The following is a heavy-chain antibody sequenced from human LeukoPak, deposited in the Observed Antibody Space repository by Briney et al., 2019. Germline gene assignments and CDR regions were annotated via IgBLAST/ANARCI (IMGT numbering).Heavy chain of an antibody. V-gene: IGHV4-39*01. J-gene: IGHJ4*02. CDR3: ARVGYSYGSDY. CDR2: IYYSGTT. CDR1: GGSISNSYYY. D-gene: IGHD5-18*01. Sequence: SETLSLTCTVSGGSISNSYYYWGWTRQPPGEALEWIGSIYYSGTTYYKPSLKSRITISVDTSKNQFSLKLSSVTAADTAVYYCARVGYSYGSDYWGQGTLVTVSS.